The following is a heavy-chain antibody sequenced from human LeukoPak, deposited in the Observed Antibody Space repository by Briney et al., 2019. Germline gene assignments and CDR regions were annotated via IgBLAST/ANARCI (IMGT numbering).Heavy chain of an antibody. Sequence: SETLSLTCTVSGYSISSGYYWSWIRQAPGEGLEWIGYIHFGGSTSYYPSLKSRVTMSVDTSENHFSLKLNSVTAADTAVYYCARYAADGRTLQYWGQGTLVTVSS. J-gene: IGHJ4*02. CDR1: GYSISSGYY. CDR3: ARYAADGRTLQY. V-gene: IGHV4-61*03. CDR2: IHFGGST. D-gene: IGHD6-13*01.